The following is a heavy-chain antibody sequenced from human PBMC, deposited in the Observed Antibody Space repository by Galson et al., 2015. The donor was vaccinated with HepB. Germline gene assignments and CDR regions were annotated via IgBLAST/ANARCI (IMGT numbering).Heavy chain of an antibody. J-gene: IGHJ4*02. Sequence: SLRLSCAASAFTFSDHYMDWVRQAPGKGLEWVGRITNKDTKYTTQYAASVKGRFTISRDDSKNTLNLQMNGLKTEDTAVYYCARFDYSSFWKGGYWGQGTLVTVSS. CDR1: AFTFSDHY. V-gene: IGHV3-72*01. CDR2: ITNKDTKYTT. D-gene: IGHD6-19*01. CDR3: ARFDYSSFWKGGY.